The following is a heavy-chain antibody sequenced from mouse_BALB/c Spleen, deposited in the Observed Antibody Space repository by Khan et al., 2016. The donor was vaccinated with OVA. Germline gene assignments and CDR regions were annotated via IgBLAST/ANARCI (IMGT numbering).Heavy chain of an antibody. CDR3: TRGGAWATMIYWFAY. CDR2: INPTNGGT. D-gene: IGHD2-4*01. Sequence: QVQLQQPGAELVKPGASVKLSCKASGYTFTSYYMYWVKQRPGQGLEWIGGINPTNGGTNFNEKFKTKATLTVDKSSSTAYMQLSSLTSEDSAIYYCTRGGAWATMIYWFAYWGLGTLVTVSA. CDR1: GYTFTSYY. J-gene: IGHJ3*01. V-gene: IGHV1S81*02.